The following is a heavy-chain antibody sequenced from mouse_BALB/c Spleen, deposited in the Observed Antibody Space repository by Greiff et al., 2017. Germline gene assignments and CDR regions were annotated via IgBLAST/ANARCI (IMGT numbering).Heavy chain of an antibody. V-gene: IGHV5-17*02. CDR3: ARSGIYSYAMDY. CDR1: GFTFSSFG. J-gene: IGHJ4*01. D-gene: IGHD2-1*01. CDR2: ISSGSSTI. Sequence: EVQLVESGGGLVQPGGSRKLSCAASGFTFSSFGMHWVRQAPEKGLEWVAYISSGSSTIYYADTVKGRFTISRDNPKNTLFLQMTSLRSEDTAMYYCARSGIYSYAMDYWGQGTSVTVSS.